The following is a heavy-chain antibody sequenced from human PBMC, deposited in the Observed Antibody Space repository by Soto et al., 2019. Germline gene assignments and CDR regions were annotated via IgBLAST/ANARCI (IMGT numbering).Heavy chain of an antibody. CDR1: GFTFSSYA. Sequence: PGGSLRLSCAASGFTFSSYAMHWVRQAPGKGLEWVAVISYDGSNKCYADSVKGRFTISRDNSKNTLYLQMNSLRAEDTAVYYCAREGEYCSSTSCYPLFDYWGQGTLVTVSS. V-gene: IGHV3-30-3*01. D-gene: IGHD2-2*01. CDR3: AREGEYCSSTSCYPLFDY. J-gene: IGHJ4*02. CDR2: ISYDGSNK.